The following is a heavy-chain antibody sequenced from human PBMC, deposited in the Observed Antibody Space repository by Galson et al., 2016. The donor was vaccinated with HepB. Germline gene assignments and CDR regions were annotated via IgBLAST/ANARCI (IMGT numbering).Heavy chain of an antibody. Sequence: SLRLSCAASGFTFSSYAMSWVRQAPGKELEWVSAISGSGGGTYYADSVKGRFTISRDNSKNTLYLQMNSLRAEDTAVYYCITIFGVIRAFDIWGRGTMVTVSS. CDR1: GFTFSSYA. CDR3: ITIFGVIRAFDI. D-gene: IGHD3-3*01. J-gene: IGHJ3*02. V-gene: IGHV3-23*01. CDR2: ISGSGGGT.